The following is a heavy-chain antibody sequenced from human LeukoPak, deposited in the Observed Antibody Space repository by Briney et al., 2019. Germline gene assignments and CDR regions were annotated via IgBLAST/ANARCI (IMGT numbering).Heavy chain of an antibody. CDR3: ARGRWYLDY. V-gene: IGHV4-59*01. CDR2: IDNSGST. D-gene: IGHD4-23*01. CDR1: GGSISSYY. J-gene: IGHJ4*02. Sequence: SESLSLTCTVSGGSISSYYCNWIRQPPGKGLEYIGYIDNSGSTNYNPSLKSRVTISVDTSKNQFSLKLSSVTAADTAVYYCARGRWYLDYWGQGTLDTVSS.